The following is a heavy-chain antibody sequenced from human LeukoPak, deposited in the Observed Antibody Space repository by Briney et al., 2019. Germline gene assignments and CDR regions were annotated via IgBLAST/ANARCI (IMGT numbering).Heavy chain of an antibody. Sequence: ASVKVSCQVSGNSLSETSIHWVRQAPGQWLEWMGGFDPEDGEPIFAQRFQGRFSMTEDTSADTAYMELSSLRPEDTAVYYCATADKWEPLDYWGQGTLATVSS. V-gene: IGHV1-24*01. D-gene: IGHD1-26*01. CDR3: ATADKWEPLDY. CDR2: FDPEDGEP. CDR1: GNSLSETS. J-gene: IGHJ4*02.